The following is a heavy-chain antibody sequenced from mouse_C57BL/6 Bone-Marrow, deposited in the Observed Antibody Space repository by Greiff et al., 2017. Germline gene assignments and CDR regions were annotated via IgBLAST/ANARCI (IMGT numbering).Heavy chain of an antibody. CDR2: IYPTSGRT. CDR3: ARSGPLGRSFDY. Sequence: QVQLQQPGAELVKPGASVKMSCKASGYTFTSYWITWVKKRPGQGLEWIGDIYPTSGRTNYNEKFKSKAILTVEPSSNTAYMQLSSLTSEDSAVFYCARSGPLGRSFDYWGQGTTLTVSS. V-gene: IGHV1-55*01. J-gene: IGHJ2*01. CDR1: GYTFTSYW. D-gene: IGHD4-1*01.